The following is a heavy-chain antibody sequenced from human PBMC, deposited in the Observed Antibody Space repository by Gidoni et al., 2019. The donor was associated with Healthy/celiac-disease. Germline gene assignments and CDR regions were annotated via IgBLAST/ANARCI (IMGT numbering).Heavy chain of an antibody. D-gene: IGHD6-13*01. J-gene: IGHJ5*02. CDR3: AKTLGGSWYEKPYNWFDP. V-gene: IGHV1-69*01. CDR2: IIPIFGTA. Sequence: QVQLVQSGAEVKKPGSSVKVSCKASGGTFSSYAISWVRQAPGQGLEWMGGIIPIFGTASYAQKFQGRVTITADESTSTAYMELSSLRSEDTAVYYCAKTLGGSWYEKPYNWFDPWGQGTLVTVSS. CDR1: GGTFSSYA.